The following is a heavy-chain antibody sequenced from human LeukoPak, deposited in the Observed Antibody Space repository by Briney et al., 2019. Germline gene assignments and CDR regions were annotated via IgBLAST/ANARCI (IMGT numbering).Heavy chain of an antibody. CDR2: INPNSGGT. V-gene: IGHV1-2*02. Sequence: ASVKVSCKASGYTFTGYYMHWVRQAPGQGLEWLGWINPNSGGTNYAQKFQGRVTMTRDTSISTAYMELSRLRSDDTAVYYCASADGDPTRGFDPWGQGTLVTVSS. CDR3: ASADGDPTRGFDP. J-gene: IGHJ5*02. CDR1: GYTFTGYY. D-gene: IGHD4-17*01.